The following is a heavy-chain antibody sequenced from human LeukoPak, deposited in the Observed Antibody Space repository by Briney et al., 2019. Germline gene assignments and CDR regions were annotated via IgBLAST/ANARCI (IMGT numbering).Heavy chain of an antibody. J-gene: IGHJ4*02. CDR3: ARDGTIAAAGLDY. CDR2: IYYSGST. D-gene: IGHD6-13*01. V-gene: IGHV4-59*01. Sequence: PSETLSLTCSVSGGSISSYYWSWIRQPPGKGLEWIGYIYYSGSTNYNPSLKSRVTISVDTSKNQLSLKLSSVTAADTAVYYCARDGTIAAAGLDYWGQGTLVTVSS. CDR1: GGSISSYY.